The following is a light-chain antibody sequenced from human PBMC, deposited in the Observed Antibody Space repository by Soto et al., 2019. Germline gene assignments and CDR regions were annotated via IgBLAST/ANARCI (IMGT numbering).Light chain of an antibody. J-gene: IGKJ4*01. Sequence: EIVLTQSPGTLSLSPGGTATLSCRASQSVTSYKIAWYQQKPGQAPRLLIYGAFNRATDIPGRFSGSGSGTDFTLTISRLEPEDFAVYYCQHRHNAPLTFGGGTEVEIK. CDR2: GAF. CDR3: QHRHNAPLT. V-gene: IGKV3-20*01. CDR1: QSVTSYK.